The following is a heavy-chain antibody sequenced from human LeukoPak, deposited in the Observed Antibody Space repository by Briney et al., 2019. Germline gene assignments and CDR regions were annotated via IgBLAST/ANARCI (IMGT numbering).Heavy chain of an antibody. Sequence: GGSLRLSCAASGFNFRTSWMSWVRQAPGKGLEWVADINEDGIETYYVHSLRGRFTISRDNANNSLFLQMDSLRAVDTAVYYCARQARVTHFYGGFGSHFDFWGQGILVTVSS. V-gene: IGHV3-7*01. D-gene: IGHD3-10*01. CDR2: INEDGIET. J-gene: IGHJ4*02. CDR3: ARQARVTHFYGGFGSHFDF. CDR1: GFNFRTSW.